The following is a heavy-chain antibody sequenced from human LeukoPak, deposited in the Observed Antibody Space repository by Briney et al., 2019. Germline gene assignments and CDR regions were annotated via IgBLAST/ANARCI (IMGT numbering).Heavy chain of an antibody. Sequence: PSETLSLTCTVSGGSISSGDYYWRWIRQPPGKGLEWIGYIYYSGSTYYNPSLKSRVTISVDTSKNQFSLKLSSVTAADTAVYYCARDCLETGYYYYGMDVWGQGTTVTVSS. CDR2: IYYSGST. J-gene: IGHJ6*02. V-gene: IGHV4-30-4*01. CDR1: GGSISSGDYY. D-gene: IGHD3-3*01. CDR3: ARDCLETGYYYYGMDV.